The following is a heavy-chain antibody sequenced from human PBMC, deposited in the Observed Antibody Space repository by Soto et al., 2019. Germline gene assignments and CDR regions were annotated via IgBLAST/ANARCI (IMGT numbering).Heavy chain of an antibody. D-gene: IGHD5-12*01. CDR3: ARDPPPGYDHDY. CDR1: GFTFSSYS. CDR2: ISSSSSYI. Sequence: GGSLRLSCAASGFTFSSYSMNWVRQAPGRGLEWVSSISSSSSYIYYADSVKGRFTISRDNAKNSLYLQMNSLRAEDTAVYYCARDPPPGYDHDYWGQGTLVTVSS. J-gene: IGHJ4*02. V-gene: IGHV3-21*01.